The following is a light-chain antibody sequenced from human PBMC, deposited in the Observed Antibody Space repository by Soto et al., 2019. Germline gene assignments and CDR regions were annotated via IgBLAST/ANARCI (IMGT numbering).Light chain of an antibody. V-gene: IGKV3-20*01. Sequence: DIVLTQSPATLSLSPGERATVSCRAGQSITWNYFAWYQQKSGQAHSILIYGASIRATGVPDRFSGSGSGTEHALTTSRLEPEESAGHFCQQEVRSPYTFGQGTILEIK. CDR2: GAS. J-gene: IGKJ2*01. CDR3: QQEVRSPYT. CDR1: QSITWNY.